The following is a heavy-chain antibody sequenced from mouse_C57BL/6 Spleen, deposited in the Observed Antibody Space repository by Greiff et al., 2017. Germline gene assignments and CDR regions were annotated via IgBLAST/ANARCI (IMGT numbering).Heavy chain of an antibody. CDR3: AINTQDYYGSSPHYYAMDY. CDR1: GFSLTSYG. Sequence: QVQLQQSGPGLVQPSQSLSITCTVSGFSLTSYGVHWVRQSPGKGLEWLGVIWSGGSTDYNAAFISRLSISKDNSKSQVFFKMNSLQADDTAIYYCAINTQDYYGSSPHYYAMDYWGQGTSVTVAS. J-gene: IGHJ4*01. V-gene: IGHV2-2*01. D-gene: IGHD1-1*01. CDR2: IWSGGST.